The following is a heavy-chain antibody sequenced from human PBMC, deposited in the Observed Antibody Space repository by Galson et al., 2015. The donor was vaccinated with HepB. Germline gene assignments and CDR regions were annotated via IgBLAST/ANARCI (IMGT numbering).Heavy chain of an antibody. D-gene: IGHD2-2*01. CDR2: IYYRSKWNY. Sequence: CAISGDSVSSNSAAWNWIRQSPSRGLEWLGRIYYRSKWNYDYTVSVKSRITINPDTSRNQFSLQLNSVTPDDTAMYYCARQLAYCIGTSCQIYFDYWVQGTLITVSS. J-gene: IGHJ4*02. CDR3: ARQLAYCIGTSCQIYFDY. V-gene: IGHV6-1*01. CDR1: GDSVSSNSAA.